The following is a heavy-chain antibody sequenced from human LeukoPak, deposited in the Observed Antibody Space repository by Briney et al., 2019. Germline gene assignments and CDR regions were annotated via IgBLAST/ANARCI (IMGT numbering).Heavy chain of an antibody. D-gene: IGHD3-22*01. CDR3: AKDILGYYYDSSGYYQGNY. CDR1: GFTFSSYA. V-gene: IGHV3-23*01. CDR2: ISGSGSST. Sequence: GGSLRLSCAASGFTFSSYAMSWVRQAPGKGLEWVSAISGSGSSTYYADSVKGRFTISRDNSKNTLYLQMNSLRAEDTAVYYCAKDILGYYYDSSGYYQGNYWGQGTLVTVSS. J-gene: IGHJ4*02.